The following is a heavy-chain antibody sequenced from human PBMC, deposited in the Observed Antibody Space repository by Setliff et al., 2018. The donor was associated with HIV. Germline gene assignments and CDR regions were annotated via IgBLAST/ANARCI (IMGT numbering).Heavy chain of an antibody. CDR3: ARDQDSGSPGWYFDL. CDR2: IYYSGST. V-gene: IGHV4-59*11. CDR1: GGSIRSHY. J-gene: IGHJ2*01. Sequence: PSETLSLTCSVSGGSIRSHYWSWTRQPPGEGLEWIGYIYYSGSTNYNPSLKSRVTISVETSKSQFSLKLSSVTAADAAVYYGARDQDSGSPGWYFDLWGRGTLVTVSS. D-gene: IGHD1-26*01.